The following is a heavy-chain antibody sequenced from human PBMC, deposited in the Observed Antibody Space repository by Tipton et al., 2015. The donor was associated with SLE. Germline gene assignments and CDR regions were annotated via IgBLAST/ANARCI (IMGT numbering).Heavy chain of an antibody. J-gene: IGHJ6*02. CDR3: ARHHGSGWLYGLDV. Sequence: TLSLTCAVYGGSFSGYYWSWIRQPPGKGLDWIGEINHSGDTNYSPSLESRVTISLDMSRRQFSLKLSSVTAADTAVYYCARHHGSGWLYGLDVWGQGTTVTVSS. CDR1: GGSFSGYY. D-gene: IGHD6-19*01. CDR2: INHSGDT. V-gene: IGHV4-34*01.